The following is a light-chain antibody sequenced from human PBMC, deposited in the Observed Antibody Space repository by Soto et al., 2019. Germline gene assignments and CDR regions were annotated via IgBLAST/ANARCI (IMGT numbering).Light chain of an antibody. CDR1: SSDVGGYNY. Sequence: QSVVAQPPSASGSPGQSVTISCPGTSSDVGGYNYVSWYQQYPGRAPKLMIYEVTKRPSGVPDRFSGSKSGNTASLTVSGLQAEDEADYYCSSYAASNNFYFVFGGGTQLTVL. J-gene: IGLJ3*02. V-gene: IGLV2-8*01. CDR2: EVT. CDR3: SSYAASNNFYFV.